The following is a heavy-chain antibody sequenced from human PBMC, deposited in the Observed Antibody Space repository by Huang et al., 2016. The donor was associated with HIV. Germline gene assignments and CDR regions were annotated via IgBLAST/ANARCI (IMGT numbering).Heavy chain of an antibody. CDR1: GYTFTGYY. J-gene: IGHJ5*02. Sequence: QVQLVQSGAEVKKPGASGKVSCKVFGYTFTGYYMHWVRQAPGQGLELRGRINPKNGGTNYAQKFQGRFTMTRDTSISTAYMGLSRLRSDDTAVYYCSRGTGSSWYIGWFDPWGQGTLDTVSS. D-gene: IGHD6-13*01. CDR3: SRGTGSSWYIGWFDP. V-gene: IGHV1-2*06. CDR2: INPKNGGT.